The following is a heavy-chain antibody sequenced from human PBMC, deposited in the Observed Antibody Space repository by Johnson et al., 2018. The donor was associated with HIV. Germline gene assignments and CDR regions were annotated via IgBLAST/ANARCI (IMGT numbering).Heavy chain of an antibody. Sequence: QVQLVDSGGGLVQPGGSLRLSCAASGFTFSDYYMSWIRQAPGKGLEWVSYISSSGSTIYYADSVKGRFTISRDNAKNSLYLQMNSLSAEDTAVYYCARPGYYDSSGLDAFDIWGQGTMVTVSS. CDR2: ISSSGSTI. J-gene: IGHJ3*02. V-gene: IGHV3-11*04. CDR3: ARPGYYDSSGLDAFDI. CDR1: GFTFSDYY. D-gene: IGHD3-22*01.